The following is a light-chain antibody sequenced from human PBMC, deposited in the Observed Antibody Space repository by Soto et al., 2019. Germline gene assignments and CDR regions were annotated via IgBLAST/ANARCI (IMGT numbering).Light chain of an antibody. CDR1: QGLSNY. CDR3: QQANSSPLT. J-gene: IGKJ4*01. CDR2: FAS. Sequence: DIQMTQSPSSLSASLGDRVTITCRAGQGLSNYLAWYQQKPGKVPKLLISFASSLQSGVPSRFNGSGSGTDFTLTISNLQPEDLATYYCQQANSSPLTFGGGTKVDIK. V-gene: IGKV1-12*01.